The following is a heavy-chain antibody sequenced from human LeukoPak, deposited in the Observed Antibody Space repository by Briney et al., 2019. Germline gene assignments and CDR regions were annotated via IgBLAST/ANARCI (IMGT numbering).Heavy chain of an antibody. CDR1: GGSISSYY. J-gene: IGHJ6*03. D-gene: IGHD2/OR15-2a*01. CDR3: ARVPGGEYVRYYYYYYMGV. V-gene: IGHV4-59*01. Sequence: SETLSLTCTVSGGSISSYYWSWLRQPPGKGLEWIRYIYYSGSTNYNPSLKSRVTISVDTSKDQFSLKLSSVTAADTGVYFFARVPGGEYVRYYYYYYMGVRRKASTVTVSS. CDR2: IYYSGST.